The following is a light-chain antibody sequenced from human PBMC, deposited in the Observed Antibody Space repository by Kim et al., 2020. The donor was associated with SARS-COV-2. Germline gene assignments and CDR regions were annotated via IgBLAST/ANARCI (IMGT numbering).Light chain of an antibody. Sequence: SLSPGERATLSCRASQSVSSSYLTWYQQKAGQAPRLLIYGASSRATGIPDRFSGSGSGTDFTLTISRLEPEDFAVYYCQQYGSSSWTFGQGTKVDI. CDR1: QSVSSSY. V-gene: IGKV3-20*01. CDR3: QQYGSSSWT. J-gene: IGKJ1*01. CDR2: GAS.